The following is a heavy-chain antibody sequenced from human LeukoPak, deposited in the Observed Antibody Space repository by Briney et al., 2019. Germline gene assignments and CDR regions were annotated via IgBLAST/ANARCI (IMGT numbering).Heavy chain of an antibody. Sequence: PSETLSLTCTVSGGSISTYYWSWIRQPAGKGLEWIGRIYNSGSTHYNPSLKSRVTISVDKSKNQFSLKLSSVTAADTAVYYCARDVPSYTLGYFDLWGRGTLVTVSS. CDR3: ARDVPSYTLGYFDL. D-gene: IGHD3-16*01. J-gene: IGHJ2*01. CDR2: IYNSGST. V-gene: IGHV4-4*07. CDR1: GGSISTYY.